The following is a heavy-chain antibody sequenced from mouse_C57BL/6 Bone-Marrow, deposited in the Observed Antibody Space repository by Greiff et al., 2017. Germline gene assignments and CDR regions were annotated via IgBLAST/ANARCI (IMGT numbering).Heavy chain of an antibody. CDR2: ISSGSSTI. CDR1: GFTFSDYG. V-gene: IGHV5-17*01. D-gene: IGHD2-4*01. CDR3: ARHDYHYYAMDY. J-gene: IGHJ4*01. Sequence: EVQRVESGGGLVKPGGSLKLSCAASGFTFSDYGMHWVRQAPEKGLEWVAYISSGSSTIYYADTVKGRFTISRDNAKNTLFLQMTSLRSEDTAMYYCARHDYHYYAMDYWGQGTSVTGSS.